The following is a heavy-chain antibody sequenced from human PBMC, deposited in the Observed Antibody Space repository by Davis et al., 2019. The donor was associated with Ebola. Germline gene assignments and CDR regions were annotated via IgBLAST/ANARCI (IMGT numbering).Heavy chain of an antibody. V-gene: IGHV4-30-4*01. CDR1: GGSISSGDYY. Sequence: SETLSLTCTVSGGSISSGDYYWSWIRQPPGKGLEWIGYIYYSGSTYYNPSLKSRVTISVDTSKNQFSLKLSSVTAADTAVYYCARGGFKRFRSLNWFDPWGQGTLVTVSS. D-gene: IGHD3-3*01. CDR2: IYYSGST. CDR3: ARGGFKRFRSLNWFDP. J-gene: IGHJ5*02.